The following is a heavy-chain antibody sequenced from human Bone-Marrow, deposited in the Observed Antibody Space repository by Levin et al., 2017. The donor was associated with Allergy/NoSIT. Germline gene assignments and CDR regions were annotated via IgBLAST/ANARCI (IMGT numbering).Heavy chain of an antibody. Sequence: GSLRLSCTVSGGSISSYFWSWIRQPPGKGLEWIGYVYYSGDTDYNPSLKSRVTMSVDTSKNRLSLKLTSVTAADTAVYYCARGSRGWFDPWGQGTLVTVSS. D-gene: IGHD3-10*01. J-gene: IGHJ5*02. CDR1: GGSISSYF. CDR2: VYYSGDT. V-gene: IGHV4-59*01. CDR3: ARGSRGWFDP.